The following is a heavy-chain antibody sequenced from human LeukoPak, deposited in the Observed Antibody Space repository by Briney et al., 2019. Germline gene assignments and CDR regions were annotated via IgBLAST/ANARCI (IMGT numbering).Heavy chain of an antibody. CDR1: GFTFSSYA. Sequence: PGGSLRLSCAASGFTFSSYAMSWVRQAPGKGLEWVANIKQDGSEKYYVDSVKGRFTISRDNAKNSLYLQMNSLRAEDTAVYYCARDLNGGYVSWGQGTLVTVSS. V-gene: IGHV3-7*01. D-gene: IGHD5-12*01. CDR2: IKQDGSEK. J-gene: IGHJ4*02. CDR3: ARDLNGGYVS.